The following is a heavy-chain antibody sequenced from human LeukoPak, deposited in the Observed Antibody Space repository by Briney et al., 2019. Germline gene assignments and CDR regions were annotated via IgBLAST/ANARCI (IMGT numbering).Heavy chain of an antibody. CDR1: GFTFSSYS. D-gene: IGHD3-10*01. J-gene: IGHJ4*02. V-gene: IGHV3-48*04. CDR2: ISSSSSTI. CDR3: ARDGFLWFGEMVNLTFDY. Sequence: GGSLRLSCAASGFTFSSYSMNWVRQAPGKGLEWVSYISSSSSTIYYADSVKGRFTISRDNAKNSLYLQMNSLRAEDTAVYYCARDGFLWFGEMVNLTFDYWGQGTLVTVSS.